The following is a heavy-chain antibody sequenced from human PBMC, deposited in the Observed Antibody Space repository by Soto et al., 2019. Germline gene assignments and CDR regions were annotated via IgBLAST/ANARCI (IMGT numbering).Heavy chain of an antibody. CDR1: GYTFTGYY. V-gene: IGHV1-2*02. CDR2: INPNSGGT. Sequence: ASVKVSCKASGYTFTGYYMHWVRQAPGQGLEWMGWINPNSGGTNYAQKFQGRVTMTRDTSISTAYMELSRLRSDDTAVYYCARGSVGFRESNYGMDVWGQGTTVTV. CDR3: ARGSVGFRESNYGMDV. J-gene: IGHJ6*02. D-gene: IGHD3-10*01.